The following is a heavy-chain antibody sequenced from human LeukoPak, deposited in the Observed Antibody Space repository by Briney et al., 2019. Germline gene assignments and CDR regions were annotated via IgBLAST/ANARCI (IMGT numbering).Heavy chain of an antibody. CDR1: GGSISRYY. J-gene: IGHJ4*02. V-gene: IGHV4-4*07. Sequence: SETLSLTCTVSGGSISRYYWSWIRQPAGKGLEWIGRIYTSGSTNYNPSLKSRVTMSVDTSKNQFSLKLSSVTAADTAVYYCARDRGRLRYFDTFDYWGQGTLVTVSS. CDR2: IYTSGST. D-gene: IGHD3-9*01. CDR3: ARDRGRLRYFDTFDY.